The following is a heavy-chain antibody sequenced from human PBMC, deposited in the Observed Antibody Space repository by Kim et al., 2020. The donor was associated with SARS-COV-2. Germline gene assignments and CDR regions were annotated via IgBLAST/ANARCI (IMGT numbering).Heavy chain of an antibody. CDR3: ARYAHFWSGHYLDL. D-gene: IGHD3-3*01. CDR2: INPYSGDT. J-gene: IGHJ5*02. CDR1: GYTFTDYY. Sequence: ASVKVSCKASGYTFTDYYIHWVRQAPGQGLEWMGWINPYSGDTNYAQKFQGRVTMTRDTSISTPYVELSSLRSDDTAVYYCARYAHFWSGHYLDLWGQGTLITVSP. V-gene: IGHV1-2*02.